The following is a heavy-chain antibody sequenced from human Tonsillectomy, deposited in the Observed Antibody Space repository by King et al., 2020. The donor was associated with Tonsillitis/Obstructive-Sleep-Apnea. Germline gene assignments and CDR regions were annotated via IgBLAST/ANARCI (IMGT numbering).Heavy chain of an antibody. CDR3: SRHAYYDFWSAYYTDVPYFDY. Sequence: VQLQESGTGLVKPSETLSLTCTVSGGSISSYYWSWIRQPPGKGLEWIGYIYYSGSTNYNRSLKSRVPISVDTSKNQFSLKMSSVNATNTDVYYCSRHAYYDFWSAYYTDVPYFDYWGQGTLVTVSS. V-gene: IGHV4-59*08. CDR1: GGSISSYY. D-gene: IGHD3-3*01. CDR2: IYYSGST. J-gene: IGHJ4*02.